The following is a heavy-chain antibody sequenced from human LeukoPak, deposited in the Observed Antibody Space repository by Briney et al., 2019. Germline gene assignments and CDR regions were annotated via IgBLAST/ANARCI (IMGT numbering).Heavy chain of an antibody. D-gene: IGHD3-22*01. Sequence: GGPLRLSCAASGFTFSSYGMHWVRQAPGKGLEWVAFIRYDGSNKYYADSVKGRFTISRDNSKNTLYLQMNSLRAEDTAVYYCAKGSKAVVFTRDHYMDVWGKGITVTISS. V-gene: IGHV3-30*02. CDR3: AKGSKAVVFTRDHYMDV. J-gene: IGHJ6*03. CDR2: IRYDGSNK. CDR1: GFTFSSYG.